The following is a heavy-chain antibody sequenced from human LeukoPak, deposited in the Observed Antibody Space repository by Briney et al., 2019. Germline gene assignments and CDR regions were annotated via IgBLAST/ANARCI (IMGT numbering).Heavy chain of an antibody. Sequence: ASVKVSCKASGYTFTNYGITWVRQAPGQGLEWMGWISAYNGDTNYAHKLQGRVTLTTDTSTSTAYMELSSLTSDDTAVYYCARDLLPMTKAGVVNDWGQGSLVIVSA. CDR2: ISAYNGDT. CDR1: GYTFTNYG. D-gene: IGHD3-3*01. CDR3: ARDLLPMTKAGVVND. J-gene: IGHJ4*02. V-gene: IGHV1-18*01.